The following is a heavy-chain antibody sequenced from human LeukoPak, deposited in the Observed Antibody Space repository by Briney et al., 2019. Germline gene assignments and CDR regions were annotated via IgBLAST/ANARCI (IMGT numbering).Heavy chain of an antibody. J-gene: IGHJ4*02. CDR3: ASPTSYLAGTVLHFDF. Sequence: SVKVSCKASGGTFSRLAISWVRQAPGLGLEWMGRIVPSFGTTNYAQNFQGRVTIAADKSTSTAYMELSSLKSEDTAIYFCASPTSYLAGTVLHFDFWGQGTLVTVSS. V-gene: IGHV1-69*06. CDR2: IVPSFGTT. CDR1: GGTFSRLA. D-gene: IGHD6-19*01.